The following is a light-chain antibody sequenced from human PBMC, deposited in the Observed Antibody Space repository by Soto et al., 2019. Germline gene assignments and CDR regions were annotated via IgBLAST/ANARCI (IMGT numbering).Light chain of an antibody. Sequence: SPGERAALSCRASQSVSSNSAWYQQKPGQAPRLLIYSASSRATGIPDRCSGSGSGTDFTLTISRLEAEDVVVYYCQQYARSPRTFGQGTKVDIK. CDR2: SAS. CDR1: QSVSSN. J-gene: IGKJ1*01. CDR3: QQYARSPRT. V-gene: IGKV3-20*01.